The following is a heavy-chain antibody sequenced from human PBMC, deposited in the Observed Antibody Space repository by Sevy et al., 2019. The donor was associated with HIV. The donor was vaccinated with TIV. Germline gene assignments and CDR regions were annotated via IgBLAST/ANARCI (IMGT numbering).Heavy chain of an antibody. CDR1: GYTFISYD. D-gene: IGHD3-10*01. CDR3: ARVAEGYYGSGSTEYYYGMDV. J-gene: IGHJ6*02. CDR2: INPSGGST. Sequence: ASVKVSCKASGYTFISYDMHWVRQAPGQGLEWMGIINPSGGSTIYAQKFQGRVTMTRDTSTSTVYMELSSLRSEDTAVYYCARVAEGYYGSGSTEYYYGMDVWGQGTTVTVSS. V-gene: IGHV1-46*01.